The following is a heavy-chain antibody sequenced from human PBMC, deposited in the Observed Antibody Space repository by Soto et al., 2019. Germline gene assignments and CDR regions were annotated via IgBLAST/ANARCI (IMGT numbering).Heavy chain of an antibody. D-gene: IGHD3-10*01. J-gene: IGHJ6*02. Sequence: ASVKVSCKASGFTFTSSAVQWVRQARGQRLEWIGWIVVGSGNTNYAQKFQERVTITRDMSTSTAYMELSSLRSEDTAVYYCAADSPGFGESTPHYYYYYGMDVWGQGTTVTVSS. CDR2: IVVGSGNT. CDR1: GFTFTSSA. CDR3: AADSPGFGESTPHYYYYYGMDV. V-gene: IGHV1-58*01.